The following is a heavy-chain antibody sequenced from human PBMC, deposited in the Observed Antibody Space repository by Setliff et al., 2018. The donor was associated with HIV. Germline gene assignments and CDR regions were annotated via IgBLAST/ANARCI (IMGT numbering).Heavy chain of an antibody. V-gene: IGHV4-31*03. CDR2: IYHTGKT. J-gene: IGHJ5*02. D-gene: IGHD1-26*01. Sequence: SETLSLTCTVSGDPIFIGGYYWSWIRQHPGGGLEWIGYIYHTGKTYYNPSLQSRIIMSLDMSQNQFSLKLSSVTAADTAVYYCAKEGNSVDNWLDTWGPGTLVTVSS. CDR3: AKEGNSVDNWLDT. CDR1: GDPIFIGGYY.